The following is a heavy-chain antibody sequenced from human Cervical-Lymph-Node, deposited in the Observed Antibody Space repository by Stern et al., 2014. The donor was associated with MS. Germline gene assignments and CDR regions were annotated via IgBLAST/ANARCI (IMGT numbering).Heavy chain of an antibody. V-gene: IGHV1-18*01. CDR2: ISGYNANT. Sequence: QVQLVESGAEVKKPGASVKVSCKASGYTFDSYGIGWLRQAPGQGLAWMGWISGYNANTNYVQKFQGRVTMTTDTSTSTAYMELRSLRSDDTAVYYCARDGYSYAYRPDYWGQGTLVTVSS. J-gene: IGHJ4*02. CDR1: GYTFDSYG. D-gene: IGHD5-18*01. CDR3: ARDGYSYAYRPDY.